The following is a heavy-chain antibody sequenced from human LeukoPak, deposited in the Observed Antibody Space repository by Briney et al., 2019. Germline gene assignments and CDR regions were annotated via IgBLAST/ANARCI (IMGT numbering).Heavy chain of an antibody. Sequence: SETLSLTXAVSGYSISSGYYWGWMRQPPGKGLECIGSIYHSGSTYYNPSLKSRVTISVDTSKNQFSLKLSSVPAADPAVYSCARRIFGVVIILSSMGAFDIWGQGTMVTVSS. V-gene: IGHV4-38-2*01. J-gene: IGHJ3*02. D-gene: IGHD3-3*01. CDR1: GYSISSGYY. CDR3: ARRIFGVVIILSSMGAFDI. CDR2: IYHSGST.